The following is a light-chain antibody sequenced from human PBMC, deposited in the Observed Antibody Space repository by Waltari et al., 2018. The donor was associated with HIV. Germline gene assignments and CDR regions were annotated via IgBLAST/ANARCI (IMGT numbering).Light chain of an antibody. CDR3: CSNAGSHVV. CDR2: DAN. Sequence: QSALTQPRSVSGSPGPSVTISCTGISSDLGRYNYVSWYQQAPGNAPKLMLFDANKRPSGVPARFSGSKSGNTASLTISGLQAEDEADYYCCSNAGSHVVFGGGTKVTVL. J-gene: IGLJ2*01. V-gene: IGLV2-11*01. CDR1: SSDLGRYNY.